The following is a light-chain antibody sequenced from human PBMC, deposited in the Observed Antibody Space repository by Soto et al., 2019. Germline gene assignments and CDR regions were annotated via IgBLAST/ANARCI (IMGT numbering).Light chain of an antibody. Sequence: EIVMTQSPATLSVSPGERATLSCRASQSVNSNYLAWYQQKPGQAPRLLIYGTSTRATGIPARFSGSGSGTEFTLTIDSLQSEDFAVYYCQQYNKWRTFGQGTKV. CDR3: QQYNKWRT. CDR2: GTS. CDR1: QSVNSN. J-gene: IGKJ1*01. V-gene: IGKV3-15*01.